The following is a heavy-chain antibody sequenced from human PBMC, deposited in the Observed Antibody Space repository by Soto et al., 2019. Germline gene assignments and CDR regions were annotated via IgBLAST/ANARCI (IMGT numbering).Heavy chain of an antibody. CDR2: IYYSGST. CDR3: ARYYYGSSGYSNYFYY. Sequence: SETLSLTCTVSGGSISSGGYYWSWIRLHPGKGLEWIGYIYYSGSTYYNPSLKSRVTISVDTSKNQFSLKLSSVTAADTAVYYCARYYYGSSGYSNYFYYWGQGTLVTVS. J-gene: IGHJ4*02. V-gene: IGHV4-31*03. D-gene: IGHD3-22*01. CDR1: GGSISSGGYY.